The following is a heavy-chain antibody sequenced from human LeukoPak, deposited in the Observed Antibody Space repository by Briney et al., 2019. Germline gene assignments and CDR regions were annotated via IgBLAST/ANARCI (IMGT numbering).Heavy chain of an antibody. Sequence: GASVKVSCKASGYTFTSYGIGWVRQAPGQGLEWMGWISAYNGNTNYAQKLQGRVTMTTDTSTSTAYMELRSLRSDDTAVYYCARDPPPLLWFGELSPYYYGMDVWGKGTTVTVSS. V-gene: IGHV1-18*04. D-gene: IGHD3-10*01. CDR3: ARDPPPLLWFGELSPYYYGMDV. CDR2: ISAYNGNT. CDR1: GYTFTSYG. J-gene: IGHJ6*04.